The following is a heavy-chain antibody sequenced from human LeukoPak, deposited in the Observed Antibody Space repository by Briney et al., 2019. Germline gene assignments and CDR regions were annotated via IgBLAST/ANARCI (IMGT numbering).Heavy chain of an antibody. CDR1: GYTFTNYD. D-gene: IGHD5-18*01. CDR2: INPSGGST. CDR3: ARESVDTAMVLASDI. V-gene: IGHV1-46*01. J-gene: IGHJ3*02. Sequence: ASVKVSCKASGYTFTNYDINWVRQATGQGLEWMGIINPSGGSTSYAQKFQGRVTMTRDTSTSTVYMELSSLRSEDTAVYYCARESVDTAMVLASDIWGQGTMVTVSS.